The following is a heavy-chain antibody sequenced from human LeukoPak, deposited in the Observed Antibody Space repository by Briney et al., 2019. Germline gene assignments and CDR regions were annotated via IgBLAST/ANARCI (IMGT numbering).Heavy chain of an antibody. CDR2: IYSGGST. D-gene: IGHD6-19*01. CDR3: ARVPIAVAGNDYYYGMDV. Sequence: RGSLRLSCAASGFTFSSNYMSWVRQAPGKGLEWDSVIYSGGSTYYADSVKGRFTISRHNSKNTLYLQMNSLRAKDTAVYYCARVPIAVAGNDYYYGMDVWGQGTTVTVSS. J-gene: IGHJ6*02. V-gene: IGHV3-53*04. CDR1: GFTFSSNY.